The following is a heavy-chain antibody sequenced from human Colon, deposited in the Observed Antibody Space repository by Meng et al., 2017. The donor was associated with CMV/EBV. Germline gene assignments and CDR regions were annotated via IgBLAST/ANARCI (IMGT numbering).Heavy chain of an antibody. CDR2: IYWDDDT. J-gene: IGHJ4*02. CDR3: VHRSYSGQDDY. Sequence: QITLKESGPPLVKPTQTPTLTCTFSGFSFSTSKAGVGWIRLPPGKALEWLALIYWDDDTRYNPSLKTRLTITKDTSKNQVILTMTKMDPADTATYFCVHRSYSGQDDYWGQGALVTVSS. CDR1: GFSFSTSKAG. V-gene: IGHV2-5*02. D-gene: IGHD5-12*01.